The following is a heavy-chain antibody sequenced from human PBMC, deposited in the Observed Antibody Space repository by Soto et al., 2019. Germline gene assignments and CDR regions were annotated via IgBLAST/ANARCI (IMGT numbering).Heavy chain of an antibody. CDR3: ARQKCTSTSCNHGMDV. D-gene: IGHD2-2*01. J-gene: IGHJ6*02. Sequence: EVQLVESGGGLVKPGGSLRLSCVASGFTFNNHALNWVRQAPGKGLEWVSSISGDSSNIYYADSLKGRFTTSRDNARNSIYLQLSSLRAEDTAVYYCARQKCTSTSCNHGMDVWGQGTTVTVSS. CDR2: ISGDSSNI. V-gene: IGHV3-21*06. CDR1: GFTFNNHA.